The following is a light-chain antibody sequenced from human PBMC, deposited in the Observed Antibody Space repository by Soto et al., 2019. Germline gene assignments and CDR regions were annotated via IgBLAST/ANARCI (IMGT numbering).Light chain of an antibody. CDR3: QQYGSSPQT. V-gene: IGKV3-20*01. CDR1: QSVSSSY. Sequence: EIVLTPSLAAPSLSPGEKATLSFRASQSVSSSYLAWYQQKPGQAPRLLIYGASSRATGIPDRFSGSGSGTDFTLTISRLEPEDFAVYYCQQYGSSPQTFGQGTKV. CDR2: GAS. J-gene: IGKJ1*01.